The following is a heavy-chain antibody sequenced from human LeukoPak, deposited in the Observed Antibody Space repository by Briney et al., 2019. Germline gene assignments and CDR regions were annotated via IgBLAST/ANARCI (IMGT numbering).Heavy chain of an antibody. D-gene: IGHD4-23*01. CDR3: ARGRGNSGY. CDR2: INHSGST. V-gene: IGHV4-34*01. CDR1: GGSFSGYY. J-gene: IGHJ4*02. Sequence: PSETLSLNCAVYGGSFSGYYWSWIRQPPGKGLEWIGEINHSGSTNYNPSLKSRVTISVDTSKNQFSLKLSSVTAADTAVYYCARGRGNSGYWGQGTLVTVSS.